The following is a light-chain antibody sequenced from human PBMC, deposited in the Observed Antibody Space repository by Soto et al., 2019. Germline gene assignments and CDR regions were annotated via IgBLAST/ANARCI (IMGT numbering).Light chain of an antibody. CDR3: CSYAGTYTRV. J-gene: IGLJ1*01. Sequence: QSALTQPASVSGSPGQSITIFCTGTSSDIGIYNFVSWYQQHPGKAPKLLIYDVNKRPSGVPYRFSGSKSGNTASLTISGLQAGDEADYYCCSYAGTYTRVFGTGTKVTVL. CDR2: DVN. CDR1: SSDIGIYNF. V-gene: IGLV2-11*01.